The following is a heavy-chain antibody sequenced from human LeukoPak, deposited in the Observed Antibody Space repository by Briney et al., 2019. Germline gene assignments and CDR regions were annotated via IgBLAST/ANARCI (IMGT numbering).Heavy chain of an antibody. D-gene: IGHD3-22*01. CDR1: GGSISSYY. Sequence: SETLSLTCTVSGGSISSYYWSWIRQPPGKGLEWIGYIYYSGSTNYNPSLKSRVTISVDTSKNQFSLKLSSVTAADTAVYYCARAVDYYDSSGYPLFDYWGQGTLVTVSS. V-gene: IGHV4-59*08. CDR3: ARAVDYYDSSGYPLFDY. CDR2: IYYSGST. J-gene: IGHJ4*02.